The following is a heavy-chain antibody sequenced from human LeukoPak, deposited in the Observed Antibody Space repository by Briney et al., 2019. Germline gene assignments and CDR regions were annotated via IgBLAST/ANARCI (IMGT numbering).Heavy chain of an antibody. CDR2: IKSKTEGETI. CDR1: GFTFSNTW. D-gene: IGHD2-2*01. V-gene: IGHV3-15*01. CDR3: AKVVVVVPAAMGGFDY. J-gene: IGHJ4*02. Sequence: GGSLRLSCAASGFTFSNTWMSWVRQAPGKGLEWVARIKSKTEGETIDYSAPVKGRFTISRDDSKNTLYLQMNSLRAEDTAVYYCAKVVVVVPAAMGGFDYWGQGTLVTVSS.